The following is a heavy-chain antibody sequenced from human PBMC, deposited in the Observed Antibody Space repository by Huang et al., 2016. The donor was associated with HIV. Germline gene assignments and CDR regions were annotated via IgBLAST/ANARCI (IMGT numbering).Heavy chain of an antibody. CDR1: GGSLRDHY. CDR3: ARPRMTATSSDSTWGFFDS. V-gene: IGHV4-34*02. Sequence: QVQLQQWGAGLLKPSGALSLKCAVYGGSLRDHYWTWIRLSPGKRLEWIGELNHRGLSTYNPPLRSRVTMSVDMSKNQFSLNLTSLTAADTAVYYCARPRMTATSSDSTWGFFDSWGQGTLVIVSS. J-gene: IGHJ4*02. D-gene: IGHD2-21*02. CDR2: LNHRGLS.